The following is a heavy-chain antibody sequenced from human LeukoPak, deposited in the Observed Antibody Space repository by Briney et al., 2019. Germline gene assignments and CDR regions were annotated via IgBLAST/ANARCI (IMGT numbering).Heavy chain of an antibody. CDR3: GLVVATRDAFDI. J-gene: IGHJ3*02. V-gene: IGHV3-21*01. Sequence: PGGSLRLSCAASGFTFSSYSMNWVRQAPGKGLEWVSSISSSSSYIYFADSVKGRFTISRDNAKNSLYLQMNSLRAEDTAVYYCGLVVATRDAFDIRGQGTMVTVSS. CDR2: ISSSSSYI. CDR1: GFTFSSYS. D-gene: IGHD2-8*02.